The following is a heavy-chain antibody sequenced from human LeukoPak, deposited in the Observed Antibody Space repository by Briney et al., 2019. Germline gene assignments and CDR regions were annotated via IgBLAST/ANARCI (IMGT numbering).Heavy chain of an antibody. D-gene: IGHD2-15*01. Sequence: ASVKVSCKASGYTFTGYYMHWVRQAPGQGLEWMGWINPNSGGTNYAQKLQGRVTMTTDTSTSTAYMELRSLRSDDTAVYYCARDRLRGVVVVAAYNWFDPWGQGTLVTVSS. CDR2: INPNSGGT. V-gene: IGHV1-2*02. J-gene: IGHJ5*02. CDR3: ARDRLRGVVVVAAYNWFDP. CDR1: GYTFTGYY.